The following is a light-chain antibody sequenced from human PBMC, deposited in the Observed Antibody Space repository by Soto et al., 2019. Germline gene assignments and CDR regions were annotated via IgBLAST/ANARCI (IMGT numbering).Light chain of an antibody. V-gene: IGKV3-20*01. CDR2: GAS. CDR1: QSVSSTY. Sequence: EIVLTQSPDTLSLSPGERATLSCRASQSVSSTYLAWYQQKPGQAPRLLIYGASSRATGIPDRFSGSGSGTDFTLTINRLEPEDVVVYYCQQYGSSPLTFGGGTKVEIK. J-gene: IGKJ4*01. CDR3: QQYGSSPLT.